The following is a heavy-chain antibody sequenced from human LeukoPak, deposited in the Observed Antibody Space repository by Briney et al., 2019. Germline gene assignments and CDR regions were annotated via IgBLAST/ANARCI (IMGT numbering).Heavy chain of an antibody. CDR3: ARGRYFDY. J-gene: IGHJ4*02. CDR2: IYTSGST. CDR1: GGSISNYY. V-gene: IGHV4-4*07. Sequence: SETLSLTCTVSGGSISNYYWSWIRQPVGKGLEWVGRIYTSGSTDYNPSLRSRVTISLDTSKSQFSLILSSVTVADTAVYYCARGRYFDYWGQGTLVTVSS.